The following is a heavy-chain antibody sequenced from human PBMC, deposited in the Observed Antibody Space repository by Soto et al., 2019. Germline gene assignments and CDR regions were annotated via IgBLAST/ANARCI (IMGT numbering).Heavy chain of an antibody. CDR3: ARDEGVPLDCSGGSCYYYYYMDV. V-gene: IGHV1-69*04. CDR2: IIPILGIA. J-gene: IGHJ6*03. D-gene: IGHD2-15*01. Sequence: ASVKVSCKASGGTFSSYTISWVRQAPGQGLEWMGRIIPILGIANYAQKFQGRVTITADKSTSTAYMELSSLRSEDTAVYYCARDEGVPLDCSGGSCYYYYYMDVWGKGTTVTVSS. CDR1: GGTFSSYT.